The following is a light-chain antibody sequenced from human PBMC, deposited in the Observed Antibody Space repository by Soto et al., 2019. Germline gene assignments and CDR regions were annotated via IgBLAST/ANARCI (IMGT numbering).Light chain of an antibody. V-gene: IGKV3-20*01. CDR2: GAS. CDR3: QQYGSSPPYT. Sequence: EIVLTQSPGTLSLSPGERATLSCRASQSLSSSYLAWYQQKPGQAPSLLIYGASSRATGIPDRFSGSGSGTDFTLTISRLEPEDFAVYYCQQYGSSPPYTFGQGTKLEIK. J-gene: IGKJ2*01. CDR1: QSLSSSY.